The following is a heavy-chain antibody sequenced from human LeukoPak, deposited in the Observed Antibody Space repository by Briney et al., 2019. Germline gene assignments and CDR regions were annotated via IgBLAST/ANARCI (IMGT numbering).Heavy chain of an antibody. CDR2: INPNSGGT. Sequence: ASVKVSCKASGYTFTGYYMHWVRQAPGQGLEWMGWINPNSGGTNYAQKFQGRVTMTRDTSTSTAYMELSRLRSEDTAVYYCARETLRGYLSGWFDYWGQGTLVTVSS. V-gene: IGHV1-2*02. CDR3: ARETLRGYLSGWFDY. CDR1: GYTFTGYY. D-gene: IGHD6-19*01. J-gene: IGHJ4*02.